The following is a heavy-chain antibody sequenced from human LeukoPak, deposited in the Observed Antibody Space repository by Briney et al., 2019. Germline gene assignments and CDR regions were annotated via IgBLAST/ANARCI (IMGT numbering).Heavy chain of an antibody. D-gene: IGHD4-17*01. CDR1: GYTFTGYY. CDR3: AREYGDYDIHWFDP. J-gene: IGHJ5*02. CDR2: INPNSGGT. V-gene: IGHV1-2*02. Sequence: ASVKVSCKASGYTFTGYYMHWVRQAPGQGLEWMGWINPNSGGTNYAQKFQGRVTMTRDTSISTAYMELSRLRSDDTAVYYCAREYGDYDIHWFDPWGQGTLVTVSS.